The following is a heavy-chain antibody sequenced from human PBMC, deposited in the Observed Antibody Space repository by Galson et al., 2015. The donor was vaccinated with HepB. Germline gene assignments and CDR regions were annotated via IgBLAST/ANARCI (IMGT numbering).Heavy chain of an antibody. D-gene: IGHD3-9*01. V-gene: IGHV4-4*07. J-gene: IGHJ2*01. CDR3: ARGVFSDILTGYYRNWYFDL. CDR2: IYTSGST. CDR1: GGSISSYY. Sequence: QVQLQESGPGLVKPSETLSLTCTVSGGSISSYYWSWIRQPAGKGLEWIGRIYTSGSTNYNPSLKSRVTMSVGTSKNQFSLKLSSVTAADTAVYYCARGVFSDILTGYYRNWYFDLWGRGTLVTVSS.